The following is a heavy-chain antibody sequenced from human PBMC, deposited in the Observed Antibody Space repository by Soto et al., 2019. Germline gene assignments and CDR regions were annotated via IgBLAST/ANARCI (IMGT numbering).Heavy chain of an antibody. J-gene: IGHJ4*02. CDR1: GFTFNTNG. Sequence: QVQLVESGGGVVQPGRSLRLSCAASGFTFNTNGMHWVRQAPGKGLEWVAVIWYDGSNKYYADSVKGRFTISRDNSKNTLYLQMNTLRAEDTAVYYCARDYYDRKNYYDTLGYFDYWGQGTLVPVSS. D-gene: IGHD3-22*01. V-gene: IGHV3-33*01. CDR3: ARDYYDRKNYYDTLGYFDY. CDR2: IWYDGSNK.